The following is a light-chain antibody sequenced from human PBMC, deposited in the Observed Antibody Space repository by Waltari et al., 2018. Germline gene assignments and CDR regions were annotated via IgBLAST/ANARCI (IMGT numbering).Light chain of an antibody. CDR1: QSVSTN. CDR3: QQYNNWPPAPIT. J-gene: IGKJ3*01. CDR2: SAS. Sequence: DIVMTQSPATLSVSPGVRATLSCRASQSVSTNLAWYQHKVGQRPRLLIYSASTRATGVPARFSGSGSGTEFTLTISGLQSEDFAVYYCQQYNNWPPAPITFGPGTRVDI. V-gene: IGKV3-15*01.